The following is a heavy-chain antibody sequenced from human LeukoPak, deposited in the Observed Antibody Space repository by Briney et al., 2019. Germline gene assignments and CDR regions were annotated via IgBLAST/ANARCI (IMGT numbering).Heavy chain of an antibody. J-gene: IGHJ4*02. Sequence: PGGSLRLSCAASGFTFSSYGMHWVRQAPGKGLEWVAVISYDGSNKYYADSVKGRFTISRDNSKNTLYLQMNSLRAEDTAVYYCAKVGYGDPFDYWGQGTLVTVSS. CDR1: GFTFSSYG. CDR2: ISYDGSNK. D-gene: IGHD4-17*01. V-gene: IGHV3-30*18. CDR3: AKVGYGDPFDY.